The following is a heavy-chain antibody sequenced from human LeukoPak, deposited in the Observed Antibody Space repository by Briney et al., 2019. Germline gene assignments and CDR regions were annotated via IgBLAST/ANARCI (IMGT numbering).Heavy chain of an antibody. CDR2: ISAYNGNT. J-gene: IGHJ4*02. Sequence: ASVKVSCKASGYTFTGYYMHWVRQAPGQGLEWMGWISAYNGNTNYAQKLQGRVTVTTDTSTSTAYMELRSLRSDDTAVYYCARSEQWLVRLDYWGQGTLVTVSS. CDR3: ARSEQWLVRLDY. D-gene: IGHD6-19*01. V-gene: IGHV1-18*04. CDR1: GYTFTGYY.